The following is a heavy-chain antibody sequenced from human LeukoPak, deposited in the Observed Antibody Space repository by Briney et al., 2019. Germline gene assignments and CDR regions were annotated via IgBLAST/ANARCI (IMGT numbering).Heavy chain of an antibody. CDR2: IYYSGST. D-gene: IGHD4-17*01. V-gene: IGHV4-39*07. J-gene: IGHJ6*03. CDR3: ARGLDYGDPQDYMDV. Sequence: SETLSLTCTVSGGSISSSSYYWGWIRQPPGKGLEWIGSIYYSGSTNYNPSLKSRVTISVDTSKNQFSLKLSSVTAADTAVYYCARGLDYGDPQDYMDVWGKGTTVTVSS. CDR1: GGSISSSSYY.